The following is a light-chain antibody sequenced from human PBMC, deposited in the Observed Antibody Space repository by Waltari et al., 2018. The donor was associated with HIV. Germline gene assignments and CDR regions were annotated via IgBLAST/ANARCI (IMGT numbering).Light chain of an antibody. CDR1: SSDVGGYNS. J-gene: IGLJ1*01. CDR3: KSKTSSSTPCV. V-gene: IGLV2-14*03. Sequence: QSALTQPASVSGSPGPSITISCTGTSSDVGGYNSVAWYHQHPGKAPKLIIYDVSNRPSGVPYRFSGSKSRNTASLTISGLQAEDEADYYCKSKTSSSTPCVFGTGTKVTVL. CDR2: DVS.